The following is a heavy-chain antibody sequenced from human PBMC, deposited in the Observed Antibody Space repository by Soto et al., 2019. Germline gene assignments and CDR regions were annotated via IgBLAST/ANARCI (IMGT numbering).Heavy chain of an antibody. CDR2: IYYSGST. CDR3: ARVGLGELLAQGMDV. Sequence: SETLSLTCTVSGGSISSGDYYWSWIRQPPGKGLEWIGYIYYSGSTYYNPSLKSRVTISVDTSKNQFSLKLSSVTAADTAVYYCARVGLGELLAQGMDVWGQGTTGTVSS. CDR1: GGSISSGDYY. V-gene: IGHV4-30-4*01. D-gene: IGHD3-10*01. J-gene: IGHJ6*02.